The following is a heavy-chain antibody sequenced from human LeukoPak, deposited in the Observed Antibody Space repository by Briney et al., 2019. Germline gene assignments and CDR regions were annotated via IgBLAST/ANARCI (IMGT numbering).Heavy chain of an antibody. CDR2: IKQDGSEK. V-gene: IGHV3-7*01. CDR3: ARVSPNTVTTLQYSDY. J-gene: IGHJ4*02. CDR1: GFTFSSYW. Sequence: GGSLRLSCAASGFTFSSYWMSWVRQAPGKGLEWVANIKQDGSEKYYVDSVEGRFTISRDNAKNSLYLQMNSLRAEDTAVYYCARVSPNTVTTLQYSDYWGQGTLVTVSS. D-gene: IGHD4-17*01.